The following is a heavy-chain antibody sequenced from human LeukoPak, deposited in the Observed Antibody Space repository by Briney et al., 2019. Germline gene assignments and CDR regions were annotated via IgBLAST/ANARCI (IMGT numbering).Heavy chain of an antibody. Sequence: GGSLRLSCAASGFTFSTFAMTWVRQAPGKGLEWVSTISSGGGVTYYSDPVKGRFTISRDNSKNTLYLQMNSLRAEDTAVYYCARFGAVVVPAAITTAGDYWGQGTLVTVSS. D-gene: IGHD2-2*01. CDR2: ISSGGGVT. CDR1: GFTFSTFA. CDR3: ARFGAVVVPAAITTAGDY. J-gene: IGHJ4*02. V-gene: IGHV3-23*01.